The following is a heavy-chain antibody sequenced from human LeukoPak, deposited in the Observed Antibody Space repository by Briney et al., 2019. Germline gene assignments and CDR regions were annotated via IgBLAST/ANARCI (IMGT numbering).Heavy chain of an antibody. CDR2: INPNSGVT. V-gene: IGHV1-2*02. D-gene: IGHD1-26*01. CDR3: ARASGATDAFDI. J-gene: IGHJ3*02. Sequence: GASVKVSCKASGYTFIYYYMHWVRQAPGQGLEWMGWINPNSGVTNYAQKFQGRVSMTRDTSISTAYMELSRLRSDDTAVYYCARASGATDAFDIWGQGTMVTVSS. CDR1: GYTFIYYY.